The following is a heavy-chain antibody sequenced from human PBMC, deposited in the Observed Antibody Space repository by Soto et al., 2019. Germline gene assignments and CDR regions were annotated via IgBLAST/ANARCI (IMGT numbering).Heavy chain of an antibody. CDR2: ISYDGSNK. CDR3: ARDRRGPAGYYYYGMDV. J-gene: IGHJ6*02. Sequence: QVQLVESGGGVVQPGRSLRLSCAASGFTFSSYAMHWVRQAPGKGLEWVAVISYDGSNKYYADSVKGRFTISRDNSKNTLYLQMNSLRAEDTAVYYCARDRRGPAGYYYYGMDVWGQGTTVTVSS. V-gene: IGHV3-30-3*01. CDR1: GFTFSSYA.